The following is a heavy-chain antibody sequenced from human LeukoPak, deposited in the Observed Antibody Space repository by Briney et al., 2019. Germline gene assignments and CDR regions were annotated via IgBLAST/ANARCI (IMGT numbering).Heavy chain of an antibody. V-gene: IGHV3-30-3*01. CDR1: GFTFSSYA. J-gene: IGHJ4*02. CDR2: ISYDGSNK. Sequence: GRSQRLSCAASGFTFSSYAMHWVRQAPGKGLEWVAVISYDGSNKYYADSVKGRFTISRDNSKNTLYLQMNSLRAEDTAVYYCAREYDYFDYWGQGTLVTVSS. CDR3: AREYDYFDY.